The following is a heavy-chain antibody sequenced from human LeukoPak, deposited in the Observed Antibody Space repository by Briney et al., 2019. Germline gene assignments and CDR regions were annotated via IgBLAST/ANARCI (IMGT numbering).Heavy chain of an antibody. J-gene: IGHJ6*02. Sequence: GGSLRLSCAASGFTFSSYWMSWVRQAPGKGLEWVANIKQDGSEKYYADSVKGRFTISRDNSKNTLYLQMNSLRAEDTAVYYCAKVGETYGDYVLNYGMDVWGQGTTVTVSS. CDR2: IKQDGSEK. D-gene: IGHD4-17*01. CDR1: GFTFSSYW. V-gene: IGHV3-7*02. CDR3: AKVGETYGDYVLNYGMDV.